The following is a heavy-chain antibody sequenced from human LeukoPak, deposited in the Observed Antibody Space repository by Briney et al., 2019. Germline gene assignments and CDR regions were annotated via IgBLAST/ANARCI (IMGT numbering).Heavy chain of an antibody. V-gene: IGHV3-23*01. CDR1: GFTFSSYA. D-gene: IGHD6-13*01. CDR3: AKYSSSSWPVNNWFDP. J-gene: IGHJ5*02. CDR2: ISGSGGST. Sequence: GGSLRLSCAASGFTFSSYAMSWVRQAPGKGLEWVSAISGSGGSTYYADSVKGRFTISRDNSKNTLYLQMNSLRAEDTAVYYCAKYSSSSWPVNNWFDPWGQGTLVTVSP.